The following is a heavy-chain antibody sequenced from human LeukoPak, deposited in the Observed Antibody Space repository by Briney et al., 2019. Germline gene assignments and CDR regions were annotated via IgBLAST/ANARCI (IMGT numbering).Heavy chain of an antibody. V-gene: IGHV3-21*01. CDR2: ISSTSDYI. D-gene: IGHD2-21*01. CDR1: GFAFRTCT. Sequence: GGSLRLSCAASGFAFRTCTMNWVRQAPGKGLEWVSFISSTSDYIYYADSVKGRFTISRDNSKNTLYLQMNSLRPEDTAVYYCAKVHIIVTVPDAFDMWGQGTMVTVSS. J-gene: IGHJ3*02. CDR3: AKVHIIVTVPDAFDM.